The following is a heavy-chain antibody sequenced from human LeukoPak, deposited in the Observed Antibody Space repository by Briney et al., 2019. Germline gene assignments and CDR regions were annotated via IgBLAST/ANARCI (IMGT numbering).Heavy chain of an antibody. CDR2: IYYSGST. D-gene: IGHD2-21*02. V-gene: IGHV4-59*01. J-gene: IGHJ4*02. CDR3: ARDGGIEYCGGDCYLGLYL. Sequence: SETLSLTCTVSGGSISSYYWSWIRQHPGKGLEWIGYIYYSGSTNYNPSLKSRVTISVDTSKNQFSLKLSSVTAADTAVYYCARDGGIEYCGGDCYLGLYLWGQGTLVTVSS. CDR1: GGSISSYY.